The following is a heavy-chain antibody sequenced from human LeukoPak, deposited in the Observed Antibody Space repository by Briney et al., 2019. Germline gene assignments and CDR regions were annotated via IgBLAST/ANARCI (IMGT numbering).Heavy chain of an antibody. CDR1: GFTFDDYA. D-gene: IGHD6-19*01. V-gene: IGHV3-9*01. CDR3: AKDLLYSSGRPSGMDV. CDR2: ISWNSGSI. J-gene: IGHJ6*02. Sequence: GGSLRLSCAASGFTFDDYAMHWVRRAPGKGLEWVSGISWNSGSIGYADSVKGRFTISRDNAKNSLYLQMNSLRAEDTALYYCAKDLLYSSGRPSGMDVWGQGTTVTVSS.